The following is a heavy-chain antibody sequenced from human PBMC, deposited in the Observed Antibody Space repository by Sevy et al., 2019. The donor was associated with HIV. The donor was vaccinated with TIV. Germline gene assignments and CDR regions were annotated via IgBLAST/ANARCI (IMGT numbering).Heavy chain of an antibody. CDR3: AGTPHRDGYNFDY. J-gene: IGHJ4*02. D-gene: IGHD5-12*01. CDR1: GGSISSGGYY. CDR2: IYYSGST. Sequence: SETLSLTCTVSGGSISSGGYYWSWIRQHPGKGLEWIGYIYYSGSTYYNPSLKSRVTISVDTSKNQFSLKLSSVTAADTAVYYCAGTPHRDGYNFDYWGQGTLVTVSS. V-gene: IGHV4-31*03.